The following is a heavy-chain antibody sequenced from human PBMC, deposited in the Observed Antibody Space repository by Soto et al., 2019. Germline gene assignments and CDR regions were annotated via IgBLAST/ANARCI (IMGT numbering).Heavy chain of an antibody. V-gene: IGHV4-39*01. J-gene: IGHJ2*01. CDR2: IYYSGST. CDR1: GGSISSSSYY. CDR3: AGVVVAASEADWYFDL. D-gene: IGHD2-15*01. Sequence: QLQLQESGPGLVKPSETLSLTCTVSGGSISSSSYYWGWIRQPPGKGLEWIGSIYYSGSTYYNPSLKSRVTISVDTSKNQFSLKLSSVTAADTAVYYCAGVVVAASEADWYFDLWGRGTLVTVSS.